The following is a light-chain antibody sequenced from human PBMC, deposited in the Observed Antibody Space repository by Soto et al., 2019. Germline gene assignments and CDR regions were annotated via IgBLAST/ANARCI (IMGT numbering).Light chain of an antibody. V-gene: IGLV2-18*01. Sequence: QSALTQPPSVSGSPGQSVTISCTGTSSHVGRYNRVSWYKQPPGTAPELMIYEVSNRHSGVPDRFSGSKSGNTASLTISGLQAEDEADYYCSLYIGSTTFVFGTGTKVTVL. CDR1: SSHVGRYNR. CDR3: SLYIGSTTFV. J-gene: IGLJ1*01. CDR2: EVS.